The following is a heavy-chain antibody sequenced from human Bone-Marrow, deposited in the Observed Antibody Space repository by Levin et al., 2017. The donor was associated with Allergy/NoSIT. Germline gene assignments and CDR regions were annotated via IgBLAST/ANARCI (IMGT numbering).Heavy chain of an antibody. J-gene: IGHJ5*01. CDR3: MRHGPGASGLDPSDW. Sequence: PSETLSLTCSVSGYSISSGYYWGWIRQSPGKGLEWIGNIFHFGRTNYNPSLNSRATISVDTSKNRFSLRLTSVTAADTAMYYCMRHGPGASGLDPSDWWGHGTLVTVPS. CDR2: IFHFGRT. D-gene: IGHD6-19*01. V-gene: IGHV4-38-2*02. CDR1: GYSISSGYY.